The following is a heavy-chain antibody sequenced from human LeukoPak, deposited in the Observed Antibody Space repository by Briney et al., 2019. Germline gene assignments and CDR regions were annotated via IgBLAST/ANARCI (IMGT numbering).Heavy chain of an antibody. CDR2: IIPIFGTA. Sequence: SVKASCKASGGTFSSYAISWVRQAPRQGLEWMGGIIPIFGTANYAQKFQGRVTITADESTSTAYMELSSLRSEDTAVYYCATRRHSKDYYYYGMDVWGQGTTVTVSS. V-gene: IGHV1-69*13. D-gene: IGHD4-11*01. CDR1: GGTFSSYA. CDR3: ATRRHSKDYYYYGMDV. J-gene: IGHJ6*02.